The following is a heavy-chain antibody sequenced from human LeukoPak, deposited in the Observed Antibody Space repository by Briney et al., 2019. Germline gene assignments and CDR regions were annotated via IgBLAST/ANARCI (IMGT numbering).Heavy chain of an antibody. CDR3: ARLGRTYYDFWSGP. D-gene: IGHD3-3*01. CDR1: GGSISSSTYY. V-gene: IGHV4-39*01. CDR2: IYYRGST. Sequence: SETLSLTCTVSGGSISSSTYYWGWIRQPPGKGLGWIGTIYYRGSTYYNPSLKSRVTISVDTSKNQFSLKLTCVTAAYTAVYYCARLGRTYYDFWSGPWGQGTLVTVSS. J-gene: IGHJ5*02.